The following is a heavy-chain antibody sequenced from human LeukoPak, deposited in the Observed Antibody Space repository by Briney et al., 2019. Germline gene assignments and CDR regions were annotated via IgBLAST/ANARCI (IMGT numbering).Heavy chain of an antibody. CDR3: ARGASGIQLCFFEP. CDR1: GFSLSNYW. CDR2: ITGSGEIS. J-gene: IGHJ5*02. D-gene: IGHD5-18*01. V-gene: IGHV3-48*01. Sequence: GGSLRLSCAASGFSLSNYWMAWVRQAPGKGLEWVSHITGSGEISHYADSVQGRFTISRDNAKNSLYLQMNSLGAEDTAVYYCARGASGIQLCFFEPLGQGTLVRASS.